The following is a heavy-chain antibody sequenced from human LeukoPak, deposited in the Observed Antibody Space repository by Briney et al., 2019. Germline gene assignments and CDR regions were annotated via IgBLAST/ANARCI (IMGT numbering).Heavy chain of an antibody. J-gene: IGHJ4*02. Sequence: SATISCKASGGTFSSYAISWVRQAPGQGLEWMGRIIPILGIANYAQKFQGRVTITADKSTSTAYMELSSLRSEDTAVYYCARDKGHAAAASLYYFDYWGQGNLGSVSS. V-gene: IGHV1-69*04. CDR1: GGTFSSYA. D-gene: IGHD6-13*01. CDR2: IIPILGIA. CDR3: ARDKGHAAAASLYYFDY.